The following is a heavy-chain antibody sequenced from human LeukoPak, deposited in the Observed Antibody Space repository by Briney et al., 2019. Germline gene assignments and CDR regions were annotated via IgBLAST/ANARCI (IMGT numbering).Heavy chain of an antibody. CDR2: IGGRNSLT. CDR1: GFTFSSYW. CDR3: AKTHYDYVWGSYTMQHFQH. D-gene: IGHD3-16*01. V-gene: IGHV3-23*01. Sequence: GGSLRLSCTASGFTFSSYWMSWVRQAPGKGLEWVSSIGGRNSLTYYADSVKGRFTISRDNSKNTLYLQMNTLRAEDTAVYYCAKTHYDYVWGSYTMQHFQHWGQGTLVTVSS. J-gene: IGHJ1*01.